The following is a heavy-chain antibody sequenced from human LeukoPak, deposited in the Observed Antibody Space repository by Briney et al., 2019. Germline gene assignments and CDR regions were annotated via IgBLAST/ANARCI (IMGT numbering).Heavy chain of an antibody. J-gene: IGHJ6*03. CDR3: ARAYYDFWSGYYTGGGYYYYYMDV. D-gene: IGHD3-3*01. CDR2: IYYRGST. V-gene: IGHV4-39*01. Sequence: PSETLSLTCTVSGGSISSSSYYWGWIRQPPGKGLEWIGSIYYRGSTYYNPSLKSRVAISVDTSKNQFSLKLSSVTAADTAVYYCARAYYDFWSGYYTGGGYYYYYMDVWGKGTTVTVSS. CDR1: GGSISSSSYY.